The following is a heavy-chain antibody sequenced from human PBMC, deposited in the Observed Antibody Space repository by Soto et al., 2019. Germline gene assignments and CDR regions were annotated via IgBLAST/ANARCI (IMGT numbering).Heavy chain of an antibody. V-gene: IGHV3-21*01. J-gene: IGHJ6*02. CDR3: ARDRMVRGEVEGMDV. Sequence: VQLVESGGGVVQPGGSLSLSCAASGFTFSGHGMHWVRQAPGKGLEWVSSISSSSSYIYYADSVKGRFTISRDNAKNSLYLQMNSLRAEDTAVYYCARDRMVRGEVEGMDVWGQGTTVTISS. D-gene: IGHD3-10*01. CDR1: GFTFSGHG. CDR2: ISSSSSYI.